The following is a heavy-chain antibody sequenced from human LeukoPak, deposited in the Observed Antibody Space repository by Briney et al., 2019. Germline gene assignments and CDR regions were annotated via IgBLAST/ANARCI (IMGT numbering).Heavy chain of an antibody. CDR3: ARNQPDDYGDYDGWFDP. CDR2: ISYDGSNK. CDR1: GFTSSSYA. Sequence: GGSLRLSCAASGFTSSSYAMHWVRQAPGKGLEWVAVISYDGSNKYYADSVKGRFTISRDNSKNTLYLQMNSLRAEDTAVYYCARNQPDDYGDYDGWFDPWGQGTLVTVSS. J-gene: IGHJ5*02. V-gene: IGHV3-30-3*01. D-gene: IGHD4-17*01.